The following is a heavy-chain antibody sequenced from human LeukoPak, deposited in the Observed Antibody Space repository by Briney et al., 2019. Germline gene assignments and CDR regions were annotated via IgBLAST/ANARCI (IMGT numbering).Heavy chain of an antibody. V-gene: IGHV6-1*01. CDR3: ARDLAGDGGYSYGMVDY. CDR2: TYYRSKWYN. Sequence: SQTLSLTCAISGDSVSSNGATWNWIRQSPSRGLEWLGRTYYRSKWYNDYAESVKSRITINPDTSKNQFSLQLNSVTPEDTAVYFCARDLAGDGGYSYGMVDYWGQGTLVTVSS. CDR1: GDSVSSNGAT. J-gene: IGHJ4*02. D-gene: IGHD5-18*01.